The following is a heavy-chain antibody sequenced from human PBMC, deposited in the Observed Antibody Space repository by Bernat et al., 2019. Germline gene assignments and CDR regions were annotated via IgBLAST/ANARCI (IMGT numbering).Heavy chain of an antibody. CDR2: ISGSGGST. V-gene: IGHV3-23*01. CDR1: GFTFSSYA. J-gene: IGHJ6*03. CDR3: AGQSLTTYYYYMDV. Sequence: EVQLLESGGGLVQPGGSLRLSCAASGFTFSSYAMSWVRQAPGKGLEWVSAISGSGGSTYYAASVKGRFTIPRDNSKNTLYLQMNSLRAENTAVYYCAGQSLTTYYYYMDVWGKGTTVTVSS. D-gene: IGHD2/OR15-2a*01.